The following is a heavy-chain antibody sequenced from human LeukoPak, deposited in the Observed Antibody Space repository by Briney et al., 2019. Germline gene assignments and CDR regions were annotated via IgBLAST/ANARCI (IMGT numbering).Heavy chain of an antibody. V-gene: IGHV4-39*07. J-gene: IGHJ6*03. CDR1: GGSISSSSYY. D-gene: IGHD6-13*01. Sequence: SETLSLTCTVSGGSISSSSYYWGWIRQPPGKGLEGIGSIYYSGSTYYNPSLKSRVTISVDTSKNQFSLKLSSVTAADTAVYYCVTLSSSWYQGVDYYYYMDVWGKGTTVTVSS. CDR2: IYYSGST. CDR3: VTLSSSWYQGVDYYYYMDV.